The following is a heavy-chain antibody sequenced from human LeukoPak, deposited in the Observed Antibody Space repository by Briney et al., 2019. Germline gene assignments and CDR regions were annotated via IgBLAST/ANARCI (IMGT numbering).Heavy chain of an antibody. V-gene: IGHV3-30*02. Sequence: GGSLGLSCAASGFTFSSYGMHWVRQAPGKGLGWVAFIRNDGSNKYYADSVKGRFTISRDNSKNTLYLQMNSLRAEDTAVYYCAKDREDIVVVPAMGGDYFDYWGQGTLVTVSS. D-gene: IGHD2-2*01. J-gene: IGHJ4*02. CDR3: AKDREDIVVVPAMGGDYFDY. CDR1: GFTFSSYG. CDR2: IRNDGSNK.